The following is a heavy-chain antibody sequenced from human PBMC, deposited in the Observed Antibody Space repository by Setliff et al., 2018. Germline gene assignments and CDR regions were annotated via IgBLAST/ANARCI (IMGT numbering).Heavy chain of an antibody. V-gene: IGHV1-18*01. D-gene: IGHD3-22*01. J-gene: IGHJ3*02. CDR3: ARDLDYQYYYETSGRDAFDI. Sequence: ASVKVSCKASGGTFSSYAISWVRQAPGQGLEWMGWIIPYNEKTNYAEKFQGRVTMTTDTSTSTAYMELRSLRSDDTAVYYCARDLDYQYYYETSGRDAFDIWGLGTMVTVSS. CDR1: GGTFSSYA. CDR2: IIPYNEKT.